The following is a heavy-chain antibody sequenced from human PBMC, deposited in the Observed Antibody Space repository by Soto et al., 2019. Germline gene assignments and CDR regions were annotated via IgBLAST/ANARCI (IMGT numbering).Heavy chain of an antibody. V-gene: IGHV3-23*01. CDR3: ARGWANHIVVVTAIPV. Sequence: PGVSLRLSCAASGFTFSSYAMSWVRQAPGKGLEWVSAISGSGGSTYYADSVKGRFTISRDNSKNTLYLQMNSLRAEDTAVYYCARGWANHIVVVTAIPVWGQGTTVTVS. D-gene: IGHD2-21*02. CDR1: GFTFSSYA. CDR2: ISGSGGST. J-gene: IGHJ6*02.